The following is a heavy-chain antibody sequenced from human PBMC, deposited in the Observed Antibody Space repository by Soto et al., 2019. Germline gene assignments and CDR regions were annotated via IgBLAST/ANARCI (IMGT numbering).Heavy chain of an antibody. CDR1: GGTFSSYA. V-gene: IGHV1-69*06. CDR3: ASAPIVVVPGALDYSYDMDV. J-gene: IGHJ6*02. Sequence: QVQLVQSGAEVKKPGSSVKVSCKASGGTFSSYAISWVRQAPGQGLEGMGGIIPMFGTANYAQKFQGRVTTTADKSTTTAYMELSSLRSEDTAVYYCASAPIVVVPGALDYSYDMDVWSQGTTVTVSS. CDR2: IIPMFGTA. D-gene: IGHD2-2*01.